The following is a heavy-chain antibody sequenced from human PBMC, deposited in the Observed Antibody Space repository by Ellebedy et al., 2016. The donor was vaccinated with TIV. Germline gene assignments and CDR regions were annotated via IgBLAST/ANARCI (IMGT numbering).Heavy chain of an antibody. CDR1: GFNFGGHA. CDR2: IGSSAYST. V-gene: IGHV3-23*01. CDR3: AKDLRYSAGWGGALDI. J-gene: IGHJ3*02. D-gene: IGHD2-8*02. Sequence: GESLKISCAASGFNFGGHAMKWVRQAPGKGLEWVSSIGSSAYSTHYADSVKGRFTISRDNSRNKLYLQMNSVRGEDTAVYFCAKDLRYSAGWGGALDIWGHGAMVTVSS.